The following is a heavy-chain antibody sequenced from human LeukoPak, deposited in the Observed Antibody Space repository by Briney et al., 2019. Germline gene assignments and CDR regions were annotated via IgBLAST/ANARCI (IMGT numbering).Heavy chain of an antibody. Sequence: PSETLSLTCTVSGGSISSSSYYWGWIRQPPGKGLEWIGSIYYSGSTYYNPSLKSRVTISVDTSKNQFSLKLSSVTAADTAVYHCASSITMVRGVITKRSYYFDYWGPGTLVTVSS. D-gene: IGHD3-10*01. CDR1: GGSISSSSYY. J-gene: IGHJ4*02. CDR3: ASSITMVRGVITKRSYYFDY. CDR2: IYYSGST. V-gene: IGHV4-39*01.